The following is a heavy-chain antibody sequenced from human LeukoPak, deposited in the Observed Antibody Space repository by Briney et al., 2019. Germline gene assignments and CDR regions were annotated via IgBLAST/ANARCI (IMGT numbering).Heavy chain of an antibody. CDR1: GYTFTSYG. D-gene: IGHD5-24*01. CDR2: IIPIFGTA. Sequence: LVKVSCKASGYTFTSYGINWVRQAPGQGLEWMGGIIPIFGTANYAQKFQGRVTITADESTSTAYMELSSLRSEDTAVYYCARDAIKLDPWGQGTLVTVSS. J-gene: IGHJ5*02. V-gene: IGHV1-69*13. CDR3: ARDAIKLDP.